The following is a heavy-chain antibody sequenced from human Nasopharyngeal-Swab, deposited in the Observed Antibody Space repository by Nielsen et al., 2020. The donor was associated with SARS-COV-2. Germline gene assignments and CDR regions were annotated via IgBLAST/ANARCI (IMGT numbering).Heavy chain of an antibody. CDR3: VKHQGSSSDQ. CDR1: GFTFSSYS. Sequence: GESLKISCAASGFTFSSYSMNWVRQAPGKGLEWVSAITSSSTYTYYADSVKGRFTISRDNARNTLYLQMNSLRVEDTAVYYCVKHQGSSSDQWGQGTLVTVSS. V-gene: IGHV3-21*01. J-gene: IGHJ4*02. CDR2: ITSSSTYT.